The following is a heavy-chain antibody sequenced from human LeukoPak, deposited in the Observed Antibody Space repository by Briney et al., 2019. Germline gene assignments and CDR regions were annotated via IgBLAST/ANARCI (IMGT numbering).Heavy chain of an antibody. V-gene: IGHV1-24*01. J-gene: IGHJ5*02. Sequence: ASVKVSFKVSGSALSDLSMQWVRQVPGKGLEWMGGFDHENGETMYAQKFQGRVIMTDDTYTDTAYMDLTSLRYEDTAVYYCATGHSTGYHYWFDPWGQGTLVTVSS. CDR3: ATGHSTGYHYWFDP. CDR2: FDHENGET. CDR1: GSALSDLS. D-gene: IGHD6-19*01.